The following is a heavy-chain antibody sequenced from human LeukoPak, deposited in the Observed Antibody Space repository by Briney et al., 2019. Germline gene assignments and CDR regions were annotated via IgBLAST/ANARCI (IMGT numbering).Heavy chain of an antibody. D-gene: IGHD3-10*01. CDR1: GGSFSGYY. CDR3: ARGPMRSKWFGEWDRRNYLDY. V-gene: IGHV4-34*01. Sequence: PSETLSLTCAVYGGSFSGYYWSWIRQPPGKGLEWIGEINHSGSTNYNPSLKSRVTISVDTSKNQFSLKLSSVTAADTAVYYCARGPMRSKWFGEWDRRNYLDYWGQGTLVTVSS. CDR2: INHSGST. J-gene: IGHJ4*02.